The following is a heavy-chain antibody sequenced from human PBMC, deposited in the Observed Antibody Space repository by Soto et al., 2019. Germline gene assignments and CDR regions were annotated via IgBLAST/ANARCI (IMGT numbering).Heavy chain of an antibody. J-gene: IGHJ4*02. CDR2: ISSSSSYI. Sequence: GGSLRLSCAASGFTFNTYTMNWVRQAPGKGLEWVSSISSSSSYIYYADSVKGRFTISRDNAKNSLYLKMNSLRAEDTAVYYCARGYCSGGSCYAVDYWGQGTLVTVSS. CDR1: GFTFNTYT. CDR3: ARGYCSGGSCYAVDY. V-gene: IGHV3-21*01. D-gene: IGHD2-15*01.